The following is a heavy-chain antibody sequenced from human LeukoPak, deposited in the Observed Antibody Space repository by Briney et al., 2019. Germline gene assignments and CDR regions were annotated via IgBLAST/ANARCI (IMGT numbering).Heavy chain of an antibody. CDR1: GFTFRSYA. J-gene: IGHJ4*02. CDR2: LSGSGGTT. Sequence: PGGSLRLSCAVSGFTFRSYAMSWVRQAPGKGLEWVSVLSGSGGTTYYADSVKGRFTISRDNSKNTLYLQMNGLRAEDTAVYYCAKLGDLVGARFDYWGQGTLVTVSS. CDR3: AKLGDLVGARFDY. V-gene: IGHV3-23*01. D-gene: IGHD1-26*01.